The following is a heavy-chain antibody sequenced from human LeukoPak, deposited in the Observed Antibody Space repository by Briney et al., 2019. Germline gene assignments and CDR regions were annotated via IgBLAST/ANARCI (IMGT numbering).Heavy chain of an antibody. CDR2: IYYSGST. V-gene: IGHV4-31*03. J-gene: IGHJ6*02. Sequence: SETLSLTCTVSGGSISSGGYYWSWIRQHPGKGLEWIGYIYYSGSTYYNPSLKSRVTISVDTFKNQFSLKLSSVTAADTAVYYCARGPSSSWPNYYYYYGMDVWGQGTTVTVSS. CDR1: GGSISSGGYY. CDR3: ARGPSSSWPNYYYYYGMDV. D-gene: IGHD6-13*01.